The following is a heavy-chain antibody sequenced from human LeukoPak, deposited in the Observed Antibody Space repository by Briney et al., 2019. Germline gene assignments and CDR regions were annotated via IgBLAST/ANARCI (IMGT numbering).Heavy chain of an antibody. V-gene: IGHV4-31*03. J-gene: IGHJ4*02. Sequence: PSQTLFLTCTVSGGSISSGGYYWSWIRQHPGKGLEWIGYIYYSGSTYYNPSLKSRVTISVDTSKNQFSLKLSSVTAADTAVYYCARVADSSGWYGGLFDYWGQGTLVTVSS. CDR3: ARVADSSGWYGGLFDY. CDR1: GGSISSGGYY. CDR2: IYYSGST. D-gene: IGHD6-19*01.